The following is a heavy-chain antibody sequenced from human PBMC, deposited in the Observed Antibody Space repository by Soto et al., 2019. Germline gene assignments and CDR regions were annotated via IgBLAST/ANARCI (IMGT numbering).Heavy chain of an antibody. D-gene: IGHD2-21*02. CDR3: ARGGHIAVVTDSFDS. V-gene: IGHV1-46*02. J-gene: IGHJ4*02. Sequence: QVQLVQSWAEVKKPGASVKVSCKSSGYPFNTYYLHWVRQAPGQGLEWMGMIHPSGGGSTYAQKFLGRVTMTMDSSTSTVFMELTSLRSADTAVYYCARGGHIAVVTDSFDSWGQGTLVTVSS. CDR1: GYPFNTYY. CDR2: IHPSGGGS.